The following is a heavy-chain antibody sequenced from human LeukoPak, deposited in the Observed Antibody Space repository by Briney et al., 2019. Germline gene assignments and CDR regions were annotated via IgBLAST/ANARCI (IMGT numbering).Heavy chain of an antibody. D-gene: IGHD4-11*01. J-gene: IGHJ2*01. CDR3: AKDIGNYNWHFDF. CDR2: VSGSGGST. Sequence: GGSLRLSSAASGFTFTSYAVSWVRQAPGKGLEWVSAVSGSGGSTYYADSVKGRFTVSRDNSKNTLYLLMNSLRADDTAIYYCAKDIGNYNWHFDFWGRGTLVTVSS. CDR1: GFTFTSYA. V-gene: IGHV3-23*01.